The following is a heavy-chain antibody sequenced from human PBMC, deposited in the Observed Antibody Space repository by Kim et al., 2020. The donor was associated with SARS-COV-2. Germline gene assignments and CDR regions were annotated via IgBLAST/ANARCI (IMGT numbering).Heavy chain of an antibody. V-gene: IGHV4-59*01. CDR1: GGSISSYY. CDR2: IYYSGST. D-gene: IGHD1-26*01. Sequence: SETLSLTCTVSGGSISSYYWSWIRQPPGKGLEWIGYIYYSGSTNYNPSLKSRVTISVDTSKNQFSLKLSSVTAADTAVYYCAREWVPALDYYYYGMDVWGQGTTVTVSS. J-gene: IGHJ6*02. CDR3: AREWVPALDYYYYGMDV.